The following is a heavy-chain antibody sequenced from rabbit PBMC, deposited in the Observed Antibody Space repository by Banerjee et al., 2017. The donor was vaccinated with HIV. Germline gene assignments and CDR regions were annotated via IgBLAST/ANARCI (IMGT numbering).Heavy chain of an antibody. J-gene: IGHJ3*01. CDR3: ARGDYTGL. V-gene: IGHV1S45*01. Sequence: QEQLKESGGDLVKPGASLTLTCTASGFSFSSSYYMCWVRQAPGKGLEWIACIYAGSSGSTYYASWAKGRFTISKTSSTTVTLQMTSLTAADTATYFCARGDYTGLWGQGTLVTVS. CDR2: IYAGSSGST. D-gene: IGHD8-1*01. CDR1: GFSFSSSYY.